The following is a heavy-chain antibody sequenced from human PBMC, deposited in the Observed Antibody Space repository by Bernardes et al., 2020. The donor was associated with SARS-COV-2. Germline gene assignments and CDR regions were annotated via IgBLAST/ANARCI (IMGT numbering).Heavy chain of an antibody. Sequence: LSLTCTVSGASLSSTSYYWGWIRQPPGKGLEWIGSMYNSGITYHKPSLKSRASISMDTSKNQVSLRLNSMTAADTAVYYCVGSSCGIDCYIGGLRSWDYGMDIWGQGTTVTVSS. D-gene: IGHD2-21*02. CDR3: VGSSCGIDCYIGGLRSWDYGMDI. V-gene: IGHV4-39*01. CDR2: MYNSGIT. CDR1: GASLSSTSYY. J-gene: IGHJ6*02.